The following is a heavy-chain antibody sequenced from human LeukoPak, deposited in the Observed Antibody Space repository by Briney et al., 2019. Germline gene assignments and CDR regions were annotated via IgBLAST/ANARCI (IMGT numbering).Heavy chain of an antibody. V-gene: IGHV4-34*01. CDR3: ARLDIVVVVAANYYYYYMDV. Sequence: SETLSLTCAVYGGSFSGYYWSWIRQPPGKGLEWIGEINHSGSTNYNPSPKSRVTISVDTSKNQFSLELSSVTAADTAVYYCARLDIVVVVAANYYYYYMDVWGKGTTVTVSS. CDR1: GGSFSGYY. J-gene: IGHJ6*03. D-gene: IGHD2-15*01. CDR2: INHSGST.